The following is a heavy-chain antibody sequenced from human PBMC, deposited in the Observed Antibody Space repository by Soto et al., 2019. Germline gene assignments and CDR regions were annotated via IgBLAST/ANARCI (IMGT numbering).Heavy chain of an antibody. D-gene: IGHD1-1*01. CDR2: IIPFSGAA. CDR3: XXXXXTTXTAWFDL. V-gene: IGHV1-69*01. CDR1: GGTLSXXX. J-gene: IGHJ5*02. Sequence: QVQLVQXGAXVKKPGSSVKVSCXPFGGTLSXXXXXXXXXXPGQGLEWMGGIIPFSGAANYAQKFQGRVTIXXXEXXXXXXXXXXXXXXXXXXXXXXXXXXXTTXTAWFDLWGQGTLVTVSS.